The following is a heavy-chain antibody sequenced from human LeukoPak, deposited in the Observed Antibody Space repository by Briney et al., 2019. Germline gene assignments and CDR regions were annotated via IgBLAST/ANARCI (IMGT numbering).Heavy chain of an antibody. CDR3: AKGGGSYPFDY. CDR2: ISGSGGGT. CDR1: GFTVSSNY. Sequence: GGSLRLSCAASGFTVSSNYMSWIRQAPGKGLEWVSAISGSGGGTFHADSVKGRFTISRDNSRNTLYLQMSSLRAEDTAVYYCAKGGGSYPFDYWGQGTLVTVSS. J-gene: IGHJ4*02. D-gene: IGHD1-26*01. V-gene: IGHV3-23*01.